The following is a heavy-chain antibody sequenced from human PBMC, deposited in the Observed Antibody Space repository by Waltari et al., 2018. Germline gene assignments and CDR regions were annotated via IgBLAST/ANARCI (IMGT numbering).Heavy chain of an antibody. D-gene: IGHD3-3*01. CDR3: ARGGRILEWFHYYYGMDV. V-gene: IGHV1-69*06. J-gene: IGHJ6*02. CDR1: GGTFSSYA. Sequence: QVQLVQSGAEVKKPGSSVKVSCKASGGTFSSYAISWVRQAPGQGLEWMGRIIPIFGTANYAQKFQGRVTITADKSTSTAYMELSSLRSEDTAVYYCARGGRILEWFHYYYGMDVWGQGTTVTVSS. CDR2: IIPIFGTA.